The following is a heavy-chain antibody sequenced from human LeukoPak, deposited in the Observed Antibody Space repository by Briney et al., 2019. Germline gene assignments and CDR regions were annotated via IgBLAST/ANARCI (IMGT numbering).Heavy chain of an antibody. V-gene: IGHV4-59*01. J-gene: IGHJ5*02. D-gene: IGHD7-27*01. CDR1: GGSISSYY. CDR3: ARDSAGDYWLDP. Sequence: SETLSLTCTVSGGSISSYYWSWIRQPPGKGLEWIGSIYYSGRTSFNGSLKTRITISVDTSKNQFSLKLTSVTTADTAVYFCARDSAGDYWLDPWGQGTPVTVSS. CDR2: IYYSGRT.